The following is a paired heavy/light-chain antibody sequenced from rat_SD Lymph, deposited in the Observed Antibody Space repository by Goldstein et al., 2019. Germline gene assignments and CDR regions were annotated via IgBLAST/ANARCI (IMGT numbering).Light chain of an antibody. CDR1: SSVSY. CDR2: DTS. V-gene: IGKV4S2*01. J-gene: IGKJ4*01. Sequence: EIVLTQSPTTMAASPGEKVTLTCRASSSVSYMHWYQQKSGASPKLWIYDTSNRASGVPNRFSGSGSGTSYSLTISSMETEDAATYYCQQWSSNPFTFGSGTKLEIK. CDR3: QQWSSNPFT.
Heavy chain of an antibody. J-gene: IGHJ2*01. CDR3: ARLMYTTDYPYFDY. Sequence: EVQLVESGGGLVQPGRSLKFSCAASGFTFSDYAMAWVRQAPKKGLEWVATIIYDGSSTYYRDSVKGRFTISRDNAKSTLYLQMDSLRSEDTATYYCARLMYTTDYPYFDYWGQGVMVTVSS. CDR1: GFTFSDYA. D-gene: IGHD1-6*01. V-gene: IGHV5-17*01. CDR2: IIYDGSST.